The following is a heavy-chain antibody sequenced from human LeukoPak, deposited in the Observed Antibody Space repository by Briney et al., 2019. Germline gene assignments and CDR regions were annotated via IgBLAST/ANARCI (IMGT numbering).Heavy chain of an antibody. CDR3: AREPYYYDSSGHDY. CDR1: GFTFSSFW. J-gene: IGHJ4*02. D-gene: IGHD3-22*01. Sequence: PXGSLRLSCAASGFTFSSFWMSWVRQAPGKGLEWVANIKQDGSDKYYVDSVKGRFTISRDNAKNSLYLQMNSLRAEDTAVYYCAREPYYYDSSGHDYWGQGTLVTVSS. V-gene: IGHV3-7*01. CDR2: IKQDGSDK.